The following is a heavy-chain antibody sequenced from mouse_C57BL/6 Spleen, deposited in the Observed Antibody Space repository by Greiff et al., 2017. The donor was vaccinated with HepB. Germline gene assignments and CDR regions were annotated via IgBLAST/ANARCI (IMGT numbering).Heavy chain of an antibody. CDR2: IYPRDGST. D-gene: IGHD1-1*01. Sequence: VQLQQSDAELVKPGASVKISCKVSGYTFTDHTIHWMKQRPEQGLEWIGYIYPRDGSTKYNEKFKGKATLTADKSSSTAYMQLNSLTSEDSAVYFCLTTVVAPYWYFDVWGTGTTVTVAS. J-gene: IGHJ1*03. CDR3: LTTVVAPYWYFDV. CDR1: GYTFTDHT. V-gene: IGHV1-78*01.